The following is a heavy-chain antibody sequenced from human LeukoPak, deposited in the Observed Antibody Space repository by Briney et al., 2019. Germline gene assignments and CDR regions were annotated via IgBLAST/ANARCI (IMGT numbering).Heavy chain of an antibody. CDR2: ISSSSSYI. Sequence: GGSLRLSCAASGFTFSSYSMNWVRQAPGKGLEWVSSISSSSSYIYYADSVKGRFTISRDNAKNSLYLQMNSLRAEDTAVYYCARKRVQGGYCSGGSCYYYYMDVWGKGTTVTVSS. D-gene: IGHD2-15*01. CDR1: GFTFSSYS. V-gene: IGHV3-21*01. J-gene: IGHJ6*03. CDR3: ARKRVQGGYCSGGSCYYYYMDV.